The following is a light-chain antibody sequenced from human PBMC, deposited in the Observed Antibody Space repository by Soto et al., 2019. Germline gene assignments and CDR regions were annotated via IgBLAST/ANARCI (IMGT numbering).Light chain of an antibody. CDR1: QNVNNN. CDR2: GIS. J-gene: IGKJ4*01. Sequence: EIVMTQSPDTLSVSPGERATLSCRASQNVNNNLAWYQQKPGQAPRLLIYGISTRATGVPGRFSGSGSGTEFTLTISSLQSEDFAVYYCQQYNKWPPLTFGGGTKVEI. CDR3: QQYNKWPPLT. V-gene: IGKV3-15*01.